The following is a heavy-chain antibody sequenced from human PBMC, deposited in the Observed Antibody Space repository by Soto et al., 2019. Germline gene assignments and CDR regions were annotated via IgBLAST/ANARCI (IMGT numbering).Heavy chain of an antibody. Sequence: QVQLVESGGGVVQPGRSLRLSCAASGFTFSSYGMHWVRQAPGKGLEWVAVISYDGSNKYYADSVKGRFTISRDNSKNTLYLQMNSLRAEDTAVYYCAKDEGGSWYEDYYYYGMDVWGQGTTVTVSS. CDR3: AKDEGGSWYEDYYYYGMDV. J-gene: IGHJ6*02. V-gene: IGHV3-30*18. D-gene: IGHD6-13*01. CDR1: GFTFSSYG. CDR2: ISYDGSNK.